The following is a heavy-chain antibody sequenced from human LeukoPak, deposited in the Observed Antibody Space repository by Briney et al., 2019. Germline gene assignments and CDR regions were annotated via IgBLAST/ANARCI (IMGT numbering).Heavy chain of an antibody. CDR3: AREFEATGFWALDY. CDR1: GFTFNTYS. D-gene: IGHD3-16*01. CDR2: MNNDGRVI. J-gene: IGHJ4*02. Sequence: GGSLRLSCTVSGFTFNTYSMHWVRQAPGKGLVWVSRMNNDGRVISYADSVKGRFTISRDNAKNTLYLQMNSLRAEDTAVYYCAREFEATGFWALDYWGQGTLVTASS. V-gene: IGHV3-74*01.